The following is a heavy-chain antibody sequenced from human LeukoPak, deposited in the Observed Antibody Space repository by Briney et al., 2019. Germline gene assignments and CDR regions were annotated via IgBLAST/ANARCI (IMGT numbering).Heavy chain of an antibody. Sequence: GGSLRLSCAASGITFTNYWMIWVRQAPGKGLERVASLKQDGSQKFYVDSVKGRFTISRDNAKNSLYLQMNSLRAEDTAVYYCARDDLFDYWGQGTLVTVSS. J-gene: IGHJ4*02. CDR2: LKQDGSQK. CDR3: ARDDLFDY. CDR1: GITFTNYW. V-gene: IGHV3-7*01. D-gene: IGHD2-21*02.